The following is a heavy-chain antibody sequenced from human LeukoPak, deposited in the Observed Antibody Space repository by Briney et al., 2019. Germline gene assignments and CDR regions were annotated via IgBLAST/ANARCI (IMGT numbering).Heavy chain of an antibody. CDR1: GFTFSSYA. D-gene: IGHD3-3*01. Sequence: PGGSLRLSCAASGFTFSSYAMHWVRQAPGKGLEWVAVISYDGSNKYYADSVKGRFTISRDNAKNSLYLQMNSLRAEDTAVYYCAREISGFSDVWGKGTTVTVSS. J-gene: IGHJ6*04. V-gene: IGHV3-30-3*01. CDR2: ISYDGSNK. CDR3: AREISGFSDV.